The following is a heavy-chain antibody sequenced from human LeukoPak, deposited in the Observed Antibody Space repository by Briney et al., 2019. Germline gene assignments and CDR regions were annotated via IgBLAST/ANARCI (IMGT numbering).Heavy chain of an antibody. CDR1: GGSISSSTYY. V-gene: IGHV4-39*01. CDR2: IFFSGST. Sequence: SETLSLTCRVAGGSISSSTYYWGWIRQPPGKGLEWIGGIFFSGSTYYNPSLKSRVTISVDTSKNQFSLKLSSVTAADTAFYYCARHYVRLELDYWGQGTLVTVSS. CDR3: ARHYVRLELDY. J-gene: IGHJ4*02. D-gene: IGHD1-26*01.